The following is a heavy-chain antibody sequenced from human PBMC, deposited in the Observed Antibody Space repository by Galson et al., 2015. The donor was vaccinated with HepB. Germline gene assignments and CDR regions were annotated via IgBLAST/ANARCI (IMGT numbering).Heavy chain of an antibody. D-gene: IGHD5-24*01. CDR1: GGSISSYY. J-gene: IGHJ4*02. CDR2: IYYSGST. CDR3: ARAGDGYNFDY. Sequence: TLSLTCTVSGGSISSYYWSWIRQPPGKGLEWIGDIYYSGSTNYNPSLKSRVTISVDTSKNQFSLKLSSVTAADTAVYYCARAGDGYNFDYWGQGTLVTVSS. V-gene: IGHV4-59*01.